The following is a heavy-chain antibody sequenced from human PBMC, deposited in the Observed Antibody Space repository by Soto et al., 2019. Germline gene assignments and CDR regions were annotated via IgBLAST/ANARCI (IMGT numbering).Heavy chain of an antibody. D-gene: IGHD6-6*01. CDR2: IRSKAYGGTT. Sequence: PGGSLRLSCTASGFTFGDYAMSWFRQAPGKGLEWVGFIRSKAYGGTTEYAASVKGRFTISRDDSKSIAYLQMNSLKTEDTAVYYCTRDLDSSSSCPDYWGQGTLVTVSS. CDR1: GFTFGDYA. J-gene: IGHJ4*02. V-gene: IGHV3-49*03. CDR3: TRDLDSSSSCPDY.